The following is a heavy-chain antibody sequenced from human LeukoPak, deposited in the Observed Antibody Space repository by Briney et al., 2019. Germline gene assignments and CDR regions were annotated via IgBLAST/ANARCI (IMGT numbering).Heavy chain of an antibody. CDR3: ASQRGYSYGYSDY. CDR1: GFTFSSYS. CDR2: ISSSSSYI. V-gene: IGHV3-21*01. D-gene: IGHD5-18*01. J-gene: IGHJ4*02. Sequence: GGSLRLSCAASGFTFSSYSMNWVRQAPGKGLEWVSSISSSSSYIYYADSVKGRFTISRDNAKNSLYLQMNSLRAEDTAVYYCASQRGYSYGYSDYWGQGTLVTVSS.